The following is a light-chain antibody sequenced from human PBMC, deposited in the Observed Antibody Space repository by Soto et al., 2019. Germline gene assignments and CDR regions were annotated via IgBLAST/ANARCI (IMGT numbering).Light chain of an antibody. V-gene: IGKV3-20*01. J-gene: IGKJ1*01. Sequence: EIVLTQSPGTLSLSPADRATLSCRASQSVTSNYLAWYQQKPGQAPRLLIYGASSRATGIPDRFSGSGSGTDFTLTISRLEPEDFAVYYCQPYNRSPLSWTFGQGTKVEIK. CDR2: GAS. CDR3: QPYNRSPLSWT. CDR1: QSVTSNY.